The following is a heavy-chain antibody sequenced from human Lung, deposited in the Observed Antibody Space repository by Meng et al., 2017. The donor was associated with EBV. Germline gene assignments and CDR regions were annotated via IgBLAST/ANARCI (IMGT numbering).Heavy chain of an antibody. J-gene: IGHJ2*01. CDR2: IYNSGST. V-gene: IGHV4-30-4*01. CDR1: GASMRSGNYY. Sequence: QVQDLDSGPIPLELSQTLSLTSLVSGASMRSGNYYWSWISQPPGKGLEWSGHIYNSGSTYYNPSLKSRITISVDTSKNQFSLKLSSVTAADTAVYYCARGQKGYFDLWGRGTLVTVSS. CDR3: ARGQKGYFDL.